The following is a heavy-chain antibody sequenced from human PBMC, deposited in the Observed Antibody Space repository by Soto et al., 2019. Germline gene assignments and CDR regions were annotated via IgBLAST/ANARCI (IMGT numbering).Heavy chain of an antibody. CDR1: GGTFSSFH. CDR3: ARGPNSRGDD. CDR2: IIPILGIA. V-gene: IGHV1-69*02. D-gene: IGHD7-27*01. J-gene: IGHJ4*02. Sequence: QVQLVQSGAEVRKPGSSVKVSCKASGGTFSSFHITWVRQAPGQGLEWMGRIIPILGIANYAQRFQGRVTITADKSTNTADMELNSLRSDDTAMYYCARGPNSRGDDWGQGTLITVSS.